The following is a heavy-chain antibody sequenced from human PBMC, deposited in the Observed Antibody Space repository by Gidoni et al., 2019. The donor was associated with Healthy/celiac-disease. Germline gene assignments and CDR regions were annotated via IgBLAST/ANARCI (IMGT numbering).Heavy chain of an antibody. V-gene: IGHV1-69*01. Sequence: QVQLVQSGAEVKKPGSSVKVSCKASGGTFSSYAISWVRQAPGQGLEWMGGIIPIFGTANYAQKFQGRVTITADESTSTAYMELSSLRSEDTAVYYCARPSLNYGSGSYEAYYYMDVWGKGTTVTVSS. CDR1: GGTFSSYA. D-gene: IGHD3-10*01. CDR2: IIPIFGTA. CDR3: ARPSLNYGSGSYEAYYYMDV. J-gene: IGHJ6*03.